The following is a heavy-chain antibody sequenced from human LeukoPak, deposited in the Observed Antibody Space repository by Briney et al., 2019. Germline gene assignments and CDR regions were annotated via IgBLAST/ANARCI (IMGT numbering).Heavy chain of an antibody. CDR1: GFTFSSYS. Sequence: GGSLRLSCAASGFTFSSYSMNWVRQAPGKGLEWVSSNSSSSSYIYYADSVKGRFTISRNNAKNSLYLQMNSLRAEDTAVYYCARAGEAGYSSGWSDYWGQGTLVTVSS. CDR3: ARAGEAGYSSGWSDY. V-gene: IGHV3-21*01. CDR2: NSSSSSYI. J-gene: IGHJ4*02. D-gene: IGHD6-19*01.